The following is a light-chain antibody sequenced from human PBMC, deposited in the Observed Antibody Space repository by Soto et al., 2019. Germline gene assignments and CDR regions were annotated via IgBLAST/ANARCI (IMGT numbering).Light chain of an antibody. V-gene: IGKV1-5*03. CDR3: QQYNSYSLT. CDR2: KKS. Sequence: DIQMTQSPSNPSASVGSCFTITRRAIQSISKWLAWYQKKTGKDPKILIYKKSTLKSGVKSRFSGSGSGTEFTLTISSLQTDELATYDCQQYNSYSLTFGGGTKVDI. J-gene: IGKJ4*01. CDR1: QSISKW.